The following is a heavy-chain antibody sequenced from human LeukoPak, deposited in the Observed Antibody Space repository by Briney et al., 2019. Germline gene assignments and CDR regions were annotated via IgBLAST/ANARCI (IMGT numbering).Heavy chain of an antibody. V-gene: IGHV3-53*01. J-gene: IGHJ3*02. CDR1: GFTVSRNY. Sequence: GGSLRLSCVASGFTVSRNYMSWVRQAPGEERAWVSVTYSGGSAYYADSVTGRFTISRDSSKKTMYLQMNSLRAEATAVYYCARGTYYDFWSGYYHDAFDIWGQGTMVAVSS. D-gene: IGHD3-3*01. CDR2: TYSGGSA. CDR3: ARGTYYDFWSGYYHDAFDI.